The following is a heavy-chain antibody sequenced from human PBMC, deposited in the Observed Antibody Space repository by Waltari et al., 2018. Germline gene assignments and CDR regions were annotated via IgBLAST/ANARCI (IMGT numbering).Heavy chain of an antibody. Sequence: EVQLVESGGGLVQPGGSLGLSCAASGFRFSSSYMGWVRQAPGKGLDWVANINEDGSERHYGESVKGRFTISRDNAKKSLYLQFNSLSADDTAVYYCARDAMRGGDFDYWGQGTLVTVSS. V-gene: IGHV3-7*01. CDR3: ARDAMRGGDFDY. D-gene: IGHD3-16*01. J-gene: IGHJ4*02. CDR1: GFRFSSSY. CDR2: INEDGSER.